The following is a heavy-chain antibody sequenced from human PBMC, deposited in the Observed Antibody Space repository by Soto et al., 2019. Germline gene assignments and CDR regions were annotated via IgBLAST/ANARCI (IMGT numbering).Heavy chain of an antibody. CDR3: ARDVSPGSSSLYLDAFDI. Sequence: EVQLVESGGGLVQPGGSLRLSCVASGFSFGSSWMTWVRQAPGKGLEWVANIKKDGSQISYLDSVRGRFTISRDNAKNSLYLQMNSLMAKDTALYYCARDVSPGSSSLYLDAFDIWGQGTRVTVSS. D-gene: IGHD6-13*01. V-gene: IGHV3-7*05. CDR2: IKKDGSQI. CDR1: GFSFGSSW. J-gene: IGHJ3*02.